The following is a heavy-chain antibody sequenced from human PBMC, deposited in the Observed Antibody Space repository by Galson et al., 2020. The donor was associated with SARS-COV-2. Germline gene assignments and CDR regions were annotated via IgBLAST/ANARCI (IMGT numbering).Heavy chain of an antibody. V-gene: IGHV4-4*02. Sequence: SETLSLTCAVSCGSISSSNWWSWVRQPPGKGLEWIGEIYHSGNTNYNPSLKSRVTISIDPSKNQFSLELYSVTAADTAVYYCTHLGAARLYDWFDPGGQGSLVAVAS. CDR1: CGSISSSNW. D-gene: IGHD6-6*01. J-gene: IGHJ5*02. CDR3: THLGAARLYDWFDP. CDR2: IYHSGNT.